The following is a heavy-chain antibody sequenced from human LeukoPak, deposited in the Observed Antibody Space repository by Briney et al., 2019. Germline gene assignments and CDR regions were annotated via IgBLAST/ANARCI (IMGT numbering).Heavy chain of an antibody. D-gene: IGHD4-23*01. CDR2: IIPIFGTA. Sequence: ASVKVSCKASGGTFSSYAISWVRQAPGQGLEWMGGIIPIFGTANYAQKFQGRVTITADESTSTAYMELSSLRSEDTAVYYCARSQRRHTVVTHFDYWGQGTLVTVSP. CDR3: ARSQRRHTVVTHFDY. J-gene: IGHJ4*02. V-gene: IGHV1-69*01. CDR1: GGTFSSYA.